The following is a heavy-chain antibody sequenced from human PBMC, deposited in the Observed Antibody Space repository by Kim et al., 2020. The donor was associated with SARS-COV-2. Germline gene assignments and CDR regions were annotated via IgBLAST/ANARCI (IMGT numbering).Heavy chain of an antibody. CDR3: ARLGSSSWFNDF. V-gene: IGHV3-7*03. J-gene: IGHJ4*02. D-gene: IGHD6-13*01. Sequence: APGKGLGWVANIKQDGSEKYYVDSVKGRFTISRDNAKNSLYLQMNSLRAEDTAVYYCARLGSSSWFNDFWGQGTLVTVSS. CDR2: IKQDGSEK.